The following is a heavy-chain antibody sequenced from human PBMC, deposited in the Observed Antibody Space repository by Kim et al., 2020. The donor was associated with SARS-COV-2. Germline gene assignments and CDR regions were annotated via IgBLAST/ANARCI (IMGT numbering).Heavy chain of an antibody. D-gene: IGHD2-2*01. J-gene: IGHJ4*02. CDR2: IYYTGST. CDR3: ARRAPNYAPAY. Sequence: SETLSLTCTVSGGSISSSSYYWSWIRQPPGKGLDWIGNIYYTGSTNYNPSLKSRVTMSVDTSKNQFSLKLSSVTAADTAVYYCARRAPNYAPAYWGQGTLVTVSS. V-gene: IGHV4-39*01. CDR1: GGSISSSSYY.